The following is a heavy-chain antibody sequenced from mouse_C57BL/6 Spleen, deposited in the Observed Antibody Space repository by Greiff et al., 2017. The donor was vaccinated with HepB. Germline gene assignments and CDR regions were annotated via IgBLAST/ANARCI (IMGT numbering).Heavy chain of an antibody. CDR1: GYTFTSYW. J-gene: IGHJ2*01. V-gene: IGHV1-55*01. CDR2: IYPGSGST. D-gene: IGHD3-2*02. Sequence: QVQLQQPGAELVKPGASVKMSCKASGYTFTSYWITWVKQRPGQGLERIGDIYPGSGSTNYNEKFKSKATLTVDTSSSTAYMQLSSLTSEDSAVYYCARHSSGYSYYFDYWGQGTTLTVSS. CDR3: ARHSSGYSYYFDY.